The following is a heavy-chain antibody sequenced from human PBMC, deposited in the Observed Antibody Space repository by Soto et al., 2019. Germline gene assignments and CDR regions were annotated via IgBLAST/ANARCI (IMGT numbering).Heavy chain of an antibody. D-gene: IGHD3-10*01. V-gene: IGHV4-4*07. CDR1: GGSISSYY. CDR3: ARDYYGSASYDKYYYYGMDV. Sequence: PSETLSLTCTVSGGSISSYYWSWIRQPAGKGLELIGRIYTSGSTNYSPSLKSRVTMLVDTSKNQFSLKLSSVTAADTAVYYCARDYYGSASYDKYYYYGMDVWGQGTTVTVSS. CDR2: IYTSGST. J-gene: IGHJ6*02.